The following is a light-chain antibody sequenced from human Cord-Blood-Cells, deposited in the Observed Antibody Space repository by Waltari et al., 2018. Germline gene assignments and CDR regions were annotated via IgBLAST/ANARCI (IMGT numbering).Light chain of an antibody. V-gene: IGKV1-39*01. CDR1: QSISSY. CDR3: QQSYSTPLT. CDR2: AAS. Sequence: DIQMTQSPSSLSASVGDRVTITCRASQSISSYLNWYQQKPGKAPKLLIYAASSLQSGVPSRFSGSGSRTDFTLTISSLQPEEFATYYCQQSYSTPLTFGGGTKVEIK. J-gene: IGKJ4*01.